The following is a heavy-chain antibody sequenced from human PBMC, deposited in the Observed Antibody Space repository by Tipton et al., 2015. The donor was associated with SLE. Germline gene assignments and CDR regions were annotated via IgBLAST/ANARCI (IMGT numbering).Heavy chain of an antibody. CDR3: ARDGGILVAGRFDY. D-gene: IGHD2-15*01. CDR1: GGSISSSDW. Sequence: SLRLSCAASGGSISSSDWWSWVRQPPGKGLEWIGEFHHSGSINYNPSLKSRVTISVDKSKNQFSLKLSSVTAADTAVYYCARDGGILVAGRFDYWGQGTLVTVSS. V-gene: IGHV4-4*02. CDR2: FHHSGSI. J-gene: IGHJ4*02.